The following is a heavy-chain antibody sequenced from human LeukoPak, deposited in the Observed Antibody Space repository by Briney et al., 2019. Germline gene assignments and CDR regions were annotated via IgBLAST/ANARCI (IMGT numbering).Heavy chain of an antibody. CDR2: IYPGDSDT. J-gene: IGHJ4*02. CDR3: ARLGPEYSSSRGVDY. Sequence: GESLQISCQGSGYSFTTYWIGWVRQMPGKGLEWMGIIYPGDSDTRYRPSFQGQVTISADKSISTAYLQWSSPQASDTAMYYCARLGPEYSSSRGVDYWGQGTLVTVSS. D-gene: IGHD3-22*01. V-gene: IGHV5-51*01. CDR1: GYSFTTYW.